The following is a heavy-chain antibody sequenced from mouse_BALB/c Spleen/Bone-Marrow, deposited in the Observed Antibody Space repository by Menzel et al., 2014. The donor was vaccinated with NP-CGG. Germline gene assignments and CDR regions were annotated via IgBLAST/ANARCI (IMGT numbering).Heavy chain of an antibody. V-gene: IGHV5-17*02. CDR1: GFTFSSFG. CDR2: ISSGSSTI. J-gene: IGHJ1*01. Sequence: EVQLVESGGGLVQPGGSRKLSCAASGFTFSSFGMHWVRQAPEKGLEWVAYISSGSSTIYYADTVKGRFTISRDNPKNTLFLQMTSLRSEDTAMYYCARWGGYFDVWGAGTTVTVSS. CDR3: ARWGGYFDV.